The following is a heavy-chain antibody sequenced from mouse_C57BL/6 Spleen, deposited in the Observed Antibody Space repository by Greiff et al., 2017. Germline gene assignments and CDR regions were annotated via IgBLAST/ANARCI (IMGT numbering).Heavy chain of an antibody. CDR1: GFSLTSYG. Sequence: QVQLKESGPGLVAPSQSLSITCTVSGFSLTSYGVHWVRQPPGKGLEWLVVIWSDGSTTYNSALKSRLSISKYNSKSQVFLKMNSLQTDDTAMYYCARHYYGSSYYAMDYWGQGTSVTVSS. CDR3: ARHYYGSSYYAMDY. J-gene: IGHJ4*01. D-gene: IGHD1-1*01. V-gene: IGHV2-6-1*01. CDR2: IWSDGST.